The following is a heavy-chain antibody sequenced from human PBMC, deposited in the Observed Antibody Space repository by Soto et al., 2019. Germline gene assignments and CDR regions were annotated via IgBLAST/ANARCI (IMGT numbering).Heavy chain of an antibody. CDR3: ARGHSYDSSGYYGPKPAHRSDALDM. CDR2: ISYDGSNK. Sequence: GGSLRLSCAASGFTFSSHAMHWVRQAPGKGLEWVAVISYDGSNKYYADSVKGRFTISRDNSKNTLYLQMNSLRAEDTAVYYRARGHSYDSSGYYGPKPAHRSDALDMWGQGTMVTVS. D-gene: IGHD3-22*01. J-gene: IGHJ3*02. CDR1: GFTFSSHA. V-gene: IGHV3-30-3*01.